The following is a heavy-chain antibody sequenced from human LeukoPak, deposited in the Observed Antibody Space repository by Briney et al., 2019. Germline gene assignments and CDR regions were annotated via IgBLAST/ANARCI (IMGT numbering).Heavy chain of an antibody. CDR3: ARFLAVAYNWFDP. D-gene: IGHD6-19*01. V-gene: IGHV4-59*01. CDR2: IYYSGST. J-gene: IGHJ5*02. CDR1: GGSISSYY. Sequence: PSETLSLTCTVSGGSISSYYWSWIRQPPGKGLEWIGYIYYSGSTNYNPSLKSRVTISVDTSKNQFSLKLSSVTAADTAVYYCARFLAVAYNWFDPWGQGTLVTVSS.